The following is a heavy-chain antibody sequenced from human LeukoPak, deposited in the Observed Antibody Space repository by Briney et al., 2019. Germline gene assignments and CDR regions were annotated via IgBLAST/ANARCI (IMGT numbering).Heavy chain of an antibody. J-gene: IGHJ4*02. CDR3: ARDNRYSSSMNCYFDC. D-gene: IGHD2-2*01. CDR1: GFTFSNYA. Sequence: GGSLRLSCAASGFTFSNYAMSWVRQAPGKGLEWVSALSGSGDSTYYADSVKGRFTISRDNSKNTLYLQMNSLRAEDTAVYYCARDNRYSSSMNCYFDCWGQGTLVTVSS. V-gene: IGHV3-23*01. CDR2: LSGSGDST.